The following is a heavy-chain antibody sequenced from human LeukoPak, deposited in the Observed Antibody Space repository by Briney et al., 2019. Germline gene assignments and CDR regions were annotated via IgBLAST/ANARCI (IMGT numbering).Heavy chain of an antibody. CDR1: GFTFSNYA. V-gene: IGHV3-23*01. J-gene: IGHJ4*02. Sequence: GGSLRLSCAAAGFTFSNYAMIWVRQAPGKGLEWVSSISGSGDTTYYAASVRGRFTISRDNSKNTLYLQMNSLRAEDTAVYYCAKNISPSAIHYYDCWGQGTLVTVSS. D-gene: IGHD2-2*01. CDR3: AKNISPSAIHYYDC. CDR2: ISGSGDTT.